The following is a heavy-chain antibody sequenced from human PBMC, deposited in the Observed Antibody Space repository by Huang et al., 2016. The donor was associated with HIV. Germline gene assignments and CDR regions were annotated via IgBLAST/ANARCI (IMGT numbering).Heavy chain of an antibody. CDR1: GFSFSDSG. J-gene: IGHJ4*02. Sequence: QVQLVESGGGVVEPGRSLRVSCAASGFSFSDSGMPWVRQAPGKGLEWVAVISYDGRNKFYADSVKGRFTISRDNSKNTVYLRMNSLRAGDTAVYYCAKDRRAYYYGSGIEYWGQGARVTVSS. V-gene: IGHV3-30*18. CDR2: ISYDGRNK. CDR3: AKDRRAYYYGSGIEY. D-gene: IGHD3-10*01.